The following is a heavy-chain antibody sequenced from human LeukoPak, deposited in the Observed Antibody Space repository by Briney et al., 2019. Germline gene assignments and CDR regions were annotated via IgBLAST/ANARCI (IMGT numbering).Heavy chain of an antibody. CDR2: IYHSGST. CDR1: GYSISSGYY. Sequence: PSETLSLTCAVSGYSISSGYYWGWIRQPPGKGLEWIGSIYHSGSTYYNPSLKSRVTISVDTSKNQFSLKLSSVTAADTAVYYCARDSSGYYFDIWGQGTMVTVSS. J-gene: IGHJ3*02. CDR3: ARDSSGYYFDI. D-gene: IGHD3-22*01. V-gene: IGHV4-38-2*02.